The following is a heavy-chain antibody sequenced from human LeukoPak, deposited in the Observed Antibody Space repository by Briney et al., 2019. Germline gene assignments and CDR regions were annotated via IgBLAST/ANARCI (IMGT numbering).Heavy chain of an antibody. J-gene: IGHJ5*02. D-gene: IGHD2-2*01. CDR2: ISSSSTYI. CDR1: GFTFSSYS. CDR3: ARGRGYCSSTSCQNWFDP. Sequence: GRSLRLSCAASGFTFSSYSMNWVRQAPGKGLEWVSSISSSSTYIYYADSVKGRFTISRDNAKNSLYLQMNSLRAEDTAVYYCARGRGYCSSTSCQNWFDPWGQGTLVTVSS. V-gene: IGHV3-21*01.